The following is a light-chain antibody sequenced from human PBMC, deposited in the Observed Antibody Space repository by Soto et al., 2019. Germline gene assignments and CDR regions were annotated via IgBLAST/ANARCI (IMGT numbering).Light chain of an antibody. CDR3: QHYGSSPET. Sequence: EIVMTQSPATLSLSPGERATLSCSASQSVSSNYLAWYQQKPGQAPRILIYGASSRATGIPDRFSGSGSGTDCTLTISRLEPEDVAVYYCQHYGSSPETLGQGTKVDIK. CDR2: GAS. J-gene: IGKJ1*01. CDR1: QSVSSNY. V-gene: IGKV3-20*01.